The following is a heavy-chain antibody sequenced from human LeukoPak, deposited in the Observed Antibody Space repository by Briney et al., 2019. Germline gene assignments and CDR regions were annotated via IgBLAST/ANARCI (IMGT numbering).Heavy chain of an antibody. CDR3: ARGISSYYYGSSSNWFDP. D-gene: IGHD3-10*01. CDR2: INPNSGGT. CDR1: GYTFTGYY. Sequence: ASVKVFCKASGYTFTGYYMHWVRQAPGQGLEWMGWINPNSGGTNYAQKFQGRVTMTRDTSISTAYMELSRLRSDDTAVYYCARGISSYYYGSSSNWFDPWGQGTLVTVSS. V-gene: IGHV1-2*02. J-gene: IGHJ5*02.